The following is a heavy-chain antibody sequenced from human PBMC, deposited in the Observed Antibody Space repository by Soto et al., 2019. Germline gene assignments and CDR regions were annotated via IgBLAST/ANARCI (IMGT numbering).Heavy chain of an antibody. CDR2: IVGSGAST. D-gene: IGHD3-3*01. CDR1: GFTFSNYA. Sequence: PGGSLRLSCAASGFTFSNYAMSWVRQAPGKGLEWVSVIVGSGASTYYGDSVKGRFTISRDNSKNTLYLQMNSLRAEDTAIYYCAKALYYDFWSGPYFDYWGQGTLVTVSS. V-gene: IGHV3-23*01. CDR3: AKALYYDFWSGPYFDY. J-gene: IGHJ4*02.